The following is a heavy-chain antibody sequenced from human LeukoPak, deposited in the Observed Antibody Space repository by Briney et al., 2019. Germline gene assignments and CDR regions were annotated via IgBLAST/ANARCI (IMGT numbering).Heavy chain of an antibody. J-gene: IGHJ6*02. D-gene: IGHD6-13*01. CDR1: GFTFSSYW. CDR2: IYTGGST. V-gene: IGHV3-53*01. CDR3: AREAAGYHYYYGMDV. Sequence: GGSLRLSCEASGFTFSSYWMSWVRQAPGKGLEWVSLIYTGGSTSYADSVKGRFTISRDNSKNTLYLQMNSLRAEDTAVYYCAREAAGYHYYYGMDVWGQGTTVTVSS.